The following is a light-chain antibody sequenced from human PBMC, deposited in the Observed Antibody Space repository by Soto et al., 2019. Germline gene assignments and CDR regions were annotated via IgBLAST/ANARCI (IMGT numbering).Light chain of an antibody. CDR3: SSYSSINTLV. CDR1: SSDVGGYNY. Sequence: QPVLTQPASVSGSPGQSITISCTGTSSDVGGYNYVSWYQQHPGKAPKLMIYEVTNRPSGVSNRFSGSKSGNTASLTISGLQAEDRADYYCSSYSSINTLVFGGGTQLTVL. CDR2: EVT. V-gene: IGLV2-14*01. J-gene: IGLJ2*01.